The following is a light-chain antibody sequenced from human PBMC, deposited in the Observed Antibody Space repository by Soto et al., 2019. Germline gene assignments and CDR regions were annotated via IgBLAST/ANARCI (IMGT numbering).Light chain of an antibody. V-gene: IGKV3-20*01. CDR2: GAS. CDR1: QSVSSTY. CDR3: QQYGSSPPFT. J-gene: IGKJ2*01. Sequence: EIVLTQSPGTLSLSPGERATLSCRASQSVSSTYLAWYQQKPGQAPRLLIYGASNMATGIPDRFSGSGSGTDFTLTISRLEPEDFAVYYCQQYGSSPPFTFGQGTKVEIK.